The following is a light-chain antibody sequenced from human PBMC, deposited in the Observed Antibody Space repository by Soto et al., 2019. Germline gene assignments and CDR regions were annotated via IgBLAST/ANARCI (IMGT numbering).Light chain of an antibody. V-gene: IGLV2-14*03. CDR2: DVS. J-gene: IGLJ1*01. Sequence: QSVLTQPASVSGSPGQSITISCTGTSSEVGGYNYVSWYQHHPGKAPKLMIYDVSNRPSGVSNRFSGSKSGNTASLIISGLQAEDEADYYCSSYTSSSTLSTYGFGTGTKVTVL. CDR3: SSYTSSSTLSTYG. CDR1: SSEVGGYNY.